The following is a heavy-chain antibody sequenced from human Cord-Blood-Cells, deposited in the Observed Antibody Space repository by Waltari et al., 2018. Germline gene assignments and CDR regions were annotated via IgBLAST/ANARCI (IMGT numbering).Heavy chain of an antibody. Sequence: QVQLVQSGAEVKKPGASVKVSCKASGYTFTGYYMHWVRQAPGQGLGWMGWINPNSGGTNDAQECQGWVTMTRDTSISTTYMERSRLRSDDTAVYYCARGADWSDFDYWGQGTLVTVSS. CDR2: INPNSGGT. J-gene: IGHJ4*02. D-gene: IGHD1-1*01. V-gene: IGHV1-2*04. CDR3: ARGADWSDFDY. CDR1: GYTFTGYY.